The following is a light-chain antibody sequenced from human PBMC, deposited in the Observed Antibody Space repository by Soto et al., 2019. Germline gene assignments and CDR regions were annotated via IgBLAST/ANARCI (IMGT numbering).Light chain of an antibody. CDR2: WAS. J-gene: IGKJ2*01. CDR1: QSVLHSANNKNY. CDR3: QQYYSSLPYT. Sequence: DIVMTQSPDSLAVSLGERATINCKSSQSVLHSANNKNYLAWYQQKPGQPPKLLFYWASTRESGVPDRFSGSGSGTDFTLTISSLQAEDVAVYYCQQYYSSLPYTFGQGTKLEVK. V-gene: IGKV4-1*01.